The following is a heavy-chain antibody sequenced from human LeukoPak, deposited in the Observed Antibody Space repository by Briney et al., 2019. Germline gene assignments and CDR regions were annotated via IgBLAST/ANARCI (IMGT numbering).Heavy chain of an antibody. J-gene: IGHJ4*02. V-gene: IGHV4-39*01. CDR2: IYYSGST. D-gene: IGHD3-9*01. CDR3: ARHGTPYYDILTGYYPPVWYFDY. Sequence: TSETLSLTCTVSGGSISSSSYYWGWIRQPPGKGLEWIGSIYYSGSTYYNPSLKSRVTISVDTSKNQFSLKLSSVTAADTAVYYCARHGTPYYDILTGYYPPVWYFDYWGQGTLVTVSS. CDR1: GGSISSSSYY.